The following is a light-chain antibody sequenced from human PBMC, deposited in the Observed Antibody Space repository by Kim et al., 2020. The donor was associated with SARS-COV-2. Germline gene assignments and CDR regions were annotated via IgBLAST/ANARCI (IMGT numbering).Light chain of an antibody. CDR2: AAS. J-gene: IGKJ3*01. V-gene: IGKV1-16*01. Sequence: VGACSTLTCRASQAIIDYLAWFQQKPGRAPKSLIHAASSLQSGVPSRFSGSGSGTDFSLTIHNVQPEDFATYYCQQYKTYPFTFGPGAKVDIK. CDR1: QAIIDY. CDR3: QQYKTYPFT.